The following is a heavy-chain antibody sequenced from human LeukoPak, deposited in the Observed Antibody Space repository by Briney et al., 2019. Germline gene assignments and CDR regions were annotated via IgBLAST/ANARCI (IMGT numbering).Heavy chain of an antibody. D-gene: IGHD1-26*01. CDR1: GFTFSSYV. Sequence: GGSLRLSCAASGFTFSSYVMSWVRQAPGKGLEWVSAISGSGGSTYYADSVKGRFTISRDNSKNTLYLQMNSLRVEDTAVYYCAKVILGGSSLRGAFDIWGQGTMVTVSS. CDR2: ISGSGGST. J-gene: IGHJ3*02. CDR3: AKVILGGSSLRGAFDI. V-gene: IGHV3-23*01.